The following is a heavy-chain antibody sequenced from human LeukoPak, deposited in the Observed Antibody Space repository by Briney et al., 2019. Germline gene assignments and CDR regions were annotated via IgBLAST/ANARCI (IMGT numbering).Heavy chain of an antibody. D-gene: IGHD3-22*01. CDR3: ARAGVWDYSDSSGYHNAAFDI. V-gene: IGHV1-2*02. CDR2: INPSSGGT. J-gene: IGHJ3*02. CDR1: GYTFTDYY. Sequence: ASVKVSCKATGYTFTDYYMHWVRQAPGQGLEWMGWINPSSGGTNYAQKFQGRVTVTRDTSISTAYMDLSRLRSDDTAVYYCARAGVWDYSDSSGYHNAAFDIWGQGTMVTVSS.